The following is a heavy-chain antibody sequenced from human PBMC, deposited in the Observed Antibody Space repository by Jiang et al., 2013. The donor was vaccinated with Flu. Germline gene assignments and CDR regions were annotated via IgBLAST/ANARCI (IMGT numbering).Heavy chain of an antibody. J-gene: IGHJ5*02. V-gene: IGHV4-39*01. CDR3: VRRPITEAGPDWFDP. D-gene: IGHD6-19*01. CDR1: GGSISNSPYY. CDR2: IHYTGST. Sequence: GLVKPSETLSLTCIVSGGSISNSPYYWGWIRQPPGKGLQWIGSIHYTGSTYYNPSLISRVTISVDTSNNQFSLRLASVTAADTAVYYCVRRPITEAGPDWFDPWGQGSLV.